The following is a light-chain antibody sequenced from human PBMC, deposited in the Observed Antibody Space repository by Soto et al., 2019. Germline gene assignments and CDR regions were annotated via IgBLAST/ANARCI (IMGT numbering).Light chain of an antibody. V-gene: IGKV1-5*03. CDR3: QQYTNFWT. Sequence: DTQMTQSPSILSASVGDRVTITCRASQSVSTWLAWYQQKPGKAPKVLIYKASTLQSGVPSRFSGSGSGTEFTLTITSLQPDDFATYYCQQYTNFWTFGQGTRVEIK. CDR1: QSVSTW. J-gene: IGKJ1*01. CDR2: KAS.